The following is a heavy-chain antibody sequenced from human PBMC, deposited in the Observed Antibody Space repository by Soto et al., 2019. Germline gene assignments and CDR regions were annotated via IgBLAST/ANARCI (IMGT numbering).Heavy chain of an antibody. CDR3: ARTIAAAGIVSGMDV. V-gene: IGHV4-34*01. Sequence: PSETLSLTCAVYGGSFSGYYWSWIRQPPGKGLEWIGEINHSGSTNYNPSLKSRVTISVDTSKNQFSLKLSSVTAADTAVYYCARTIAAAGIVSGMDVWGQGTTVTVSS. D-gene: IGHD6-13*01. CDR1: GGSFSGYY. J-gene: IGHJ6*02. CDR2: INHSGST.